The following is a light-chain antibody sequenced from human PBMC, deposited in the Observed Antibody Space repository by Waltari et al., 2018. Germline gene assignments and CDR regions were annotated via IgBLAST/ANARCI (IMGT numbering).Light chain of an antibody. CDR2: DVA. J-gene: IGLJ3*02. V-gene: IGLV2-14*03. Sequence: QSALTQPASVSGSPGQSITISCPGTSRDIGAYAYVAWYPQHPGKAPQLTIYDVANRPSGVSNRFSGSKSGNTASLTISGLQAEDEAEYYCSSYTTRSSLDVFGGGTKLTVL. CDR3: SSYTTRSSLDV. CDR1: SRDIGAYAY.